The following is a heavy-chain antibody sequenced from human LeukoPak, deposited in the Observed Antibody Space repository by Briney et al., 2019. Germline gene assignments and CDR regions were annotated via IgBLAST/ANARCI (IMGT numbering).Heavy chain of an antibody. J-gene: IGHJ4*02. CDR2: IKQDGSEK. V-gene: IGHV3-7*01. CDR1: GFTFSTYW. Sequence: GGSLRLSCAASGFTFSTYWMSWVRQAPGKGLEWVANIKQDGSEKYYVDSVKGRFTISRGNAKNSLYLQMNSLRAEDTAVYYCARDPPRHYDFWGGYAFFDYWGQGTLVTVSS. D-gene: IGHD3-3*01. CDR3: ARDPPRHYDFWGGYAFFDY.